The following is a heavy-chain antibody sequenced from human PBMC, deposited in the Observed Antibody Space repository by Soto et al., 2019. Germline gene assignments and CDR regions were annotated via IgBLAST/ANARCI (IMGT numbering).Heavy chain of an antibody. Sequence: QVQLVQSGAEVRKPGSSVKVSCKASGDTFSFYTINWVRQAPGLGLEWMGRVNPIVSMSNYAQKFQGRVTITADKTTNTAYMQRSRLRSEDTAIYYCAASYGSGYRAFDYWGQGALVTVSS. D-gene: IGHD3-10*01. CDR3: AASYGSGYRAFDY. V-gene: IGHV1-69*02. J-gene: IGHJ4*02. CDR1: GDTFSFYT. CDR2: VNPIVSMS.